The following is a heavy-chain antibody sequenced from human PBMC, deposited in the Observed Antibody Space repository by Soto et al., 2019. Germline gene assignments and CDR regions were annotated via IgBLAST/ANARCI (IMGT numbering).Heavy chain of an antibody. CDR3: ARGLRGDGI. V-gene: IGHV4-34*01. CDR1: GGSFSGYY. CDR2: INLSGST. D-gene: IGHD3-10*01. J-gene: IGHJ3*02. Sequence: SETLSLTCAVYGGSFSGYYWSWIRQPPGKGLEWIGEINLSGSTNYNPSLKSRVTISVDTSKNQFSLKLSSVTAADTAVYYCARGLRGDGIWGQGTMVTVSS.